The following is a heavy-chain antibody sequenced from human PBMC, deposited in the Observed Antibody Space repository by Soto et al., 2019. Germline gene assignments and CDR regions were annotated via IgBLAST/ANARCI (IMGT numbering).Heavy chain of an antibody. V-gene: IGHV4-4*07. CDR3: ARDRAVTGNDNWFYP. D-gene: IGHD1-20*01. J-gene: IGHJ5*02. CDR2: IYASGST. Sequence: QVQLQESGPGLVKPSETLSLTCTVSGGSISNYYWSWIRQPAGKGLEWIGRIYASGSTNYNPSLNSRVTMSVDTSKNQFSLKLSSVTAADTAVYYCARDRAVTGNDNWFYPWGQGTLVTVSS. CDR1: GGSISNYY.